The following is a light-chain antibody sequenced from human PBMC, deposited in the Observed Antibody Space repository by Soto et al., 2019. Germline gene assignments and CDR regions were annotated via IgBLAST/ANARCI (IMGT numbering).Light chain of an antibody. CDR2: EGS. V-gene: IGLV2-14*02. Sequence: QSALTQPASVSGSPGQSITISCTGTSSDVGSYNLVSWYQQHPGKAPKLMIYEGSKRPSGVPDRFSGSKSGNTASLTISGLQAEVEADYYCSSWTSSTTQVLGGGTKLTVL. CDR1: SSDVGSYNL. CDR3: SSWTSSTTQV. J-gene: IGLJ2*01.